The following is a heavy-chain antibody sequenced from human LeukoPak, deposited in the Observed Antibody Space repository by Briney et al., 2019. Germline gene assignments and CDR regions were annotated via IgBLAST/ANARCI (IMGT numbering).Heavy chain of an antibody. D-gene: IGHD2-2*01. V-gene: IGHV1-18*01. CDR3: ARDNAPQLGGYYYYYYMDV. Sequence: ASVKVSCKASGYTFTNYGITWVRQAPGQGLEWMGWINCYNGNANYAQKLQGRVTMTTDTSTSTAYMELRTLRSDDTAVYYCARDNAPQLGGYYYYYYMDVWGKGTTVTVSS. CDR1: GYTFTNYG. CDR2: INCYNGNA. J-gene: IGHJ6*03.